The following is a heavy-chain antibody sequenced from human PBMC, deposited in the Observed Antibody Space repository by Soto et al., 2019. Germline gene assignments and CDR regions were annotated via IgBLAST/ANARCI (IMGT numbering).Heavy chain of an antibody. J-gene: IGHJ4*02. CDR3: ARSRVGQQLVPVFDY. CDR2: IYYSGST. V-gene: IGHV4-59*01. CDR1: GGSISSYY. Sequence: SETLSLTCTVSGGSISSYYWSWIRQPPGKGLEWIGYIYYSGSTNYNPSLKSRVTISVDTSKNQFSLRLSSVTAADTAVYYCARSRVGQQLVPVFDYWGQGTLVTVSS. D-gene: IGHD6-13*01.